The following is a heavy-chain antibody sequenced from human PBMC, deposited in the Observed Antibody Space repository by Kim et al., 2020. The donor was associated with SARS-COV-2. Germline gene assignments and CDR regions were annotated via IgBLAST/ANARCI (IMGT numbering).Heavy chain of an antibody. J-gene: IGHJ4*02. CDR3: AKERVGVVTNFDY. CDR1: GFTFSSYA. D-gene: IGHD3-3*01. CDR2: ISGSGGST. V-gene: IGHV3-23*01. Sequence: GGSLRLSCAASGFTFSSYAMSWVRQAPGKGLEWVSTISGSGGSTYYADSVKGRFTISRDNSKNTLYLQMNSLRAEGTAVYYCAKERVGVVTNFDYWGQGTLVTVSS.